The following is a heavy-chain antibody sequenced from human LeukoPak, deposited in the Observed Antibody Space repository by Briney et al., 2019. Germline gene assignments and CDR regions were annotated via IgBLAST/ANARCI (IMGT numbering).Heavy chain of an antibody. CDR3: ASGLYCSSTSCRVQH. D-gene: IGHD2-2*01. J-gene: IGHJ1*01. V-gene: IGHV3-30*03. Sequence: GRSLRLSCAASGFTFSSYGMHWVRQAPGKGLEWVAVISYDGSNKYYADSAKGRFTISRDNAKNSLYLQMNSLRAEDTAVYYCASGLYCSSTSCRVQHWGQGTLVTVSS. CDR1: GFTFSSYG. CDR2: ISYDGSNK.